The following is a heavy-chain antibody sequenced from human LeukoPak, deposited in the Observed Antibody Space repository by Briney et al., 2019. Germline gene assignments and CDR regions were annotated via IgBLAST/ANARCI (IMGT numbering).Heavy chain of an antibody. J-gene: IGHJ4*02. D-gene: IGHD2-8*01. CDR1: GGSFSGYY. V-gene: IGHV4-34*01. CDR3: ARGAPRGTNPIDY. Sequence: SETLSLTCAVYGGSFSGYYWSWIRQPPGKGLEWIGEINHSGSTNYNPSLKSRVTISVDTSKNQFSLKLRSVTAADTAVYYCARGAPRGTNPIDYWGQGTLVTVSS. CDR2: INHSGST.